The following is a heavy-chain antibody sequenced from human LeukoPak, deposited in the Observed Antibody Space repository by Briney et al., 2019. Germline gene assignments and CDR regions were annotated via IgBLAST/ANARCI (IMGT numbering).Heavy chain of an antibody. Sequence: GESLKIPCKGSGYSFTSYWIGWVRQMPGKGLEWMGIIYPGDSDTRYSPSFQGQVTISADKSISTAYLQWSSLKASDTAMYYCASPSSGWGSAFDIWGQGTMVTASS. CDR1: GYSFTSYW. V-gene: IGHV5-51*01. J-gene: IGHJ3*02. CDR3: ASPSSGWGSAFDI. D-gene: IGHD6-19*01. CDR2: IYPGDSDT.